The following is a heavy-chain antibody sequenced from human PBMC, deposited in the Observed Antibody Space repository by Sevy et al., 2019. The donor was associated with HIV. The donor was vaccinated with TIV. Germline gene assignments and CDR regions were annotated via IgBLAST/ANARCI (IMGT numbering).Heavy chain of an antibody. CDR2: IHYSGST. J-gene: IGHJ4*02. CDR3: ARHRAASFDS. Sequence: SETRSLTCTVSGDSISNYYWSWIRQPPGKGLEWIGYIHYSGSTNYSPSLKSRVTMSVDTSKKQFFLTLTSVTAADTAVYFCARHRAASFDSWGQGTLVTVSS. D-gene: IGHD6-13*01. CDR1: GDSISNYY. V-gene: IGHV4-59*08.